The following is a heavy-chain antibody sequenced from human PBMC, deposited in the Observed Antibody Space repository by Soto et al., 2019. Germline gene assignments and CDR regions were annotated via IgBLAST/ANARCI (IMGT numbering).Heavy chain of an antibody. J-gene: IGHJ4*02. D-gene: IGHD6-13*01. CDR2: LSDSGDSI. CDR3: AKVSSSWYAGFFDL. Sequence: EVQLLESGGGLVQPGRSLRLSCTASGLTFSRHAMTWVRQAPGKGLEWVSGLSDSGDSIYYADSVKGRFTMYRDNSMNTLYRQMTTLRVEDTAVYYCAKVSSSWYAGFFDLWGKGTLVTVSS. CDR1: GLTFSRHA. V-gene: IGHV3-23*01.